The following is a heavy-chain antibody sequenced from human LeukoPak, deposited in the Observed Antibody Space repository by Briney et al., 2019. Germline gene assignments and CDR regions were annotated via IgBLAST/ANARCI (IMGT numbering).Heavy chain of an antibody. CDR1: GFTFSNYA. Sequence: PGGSLRLSCAASGFTFSNYAMSWVRQAPGKGLEWVANIKQDGSEKYYVDSVKGRFTISRDNAKNSLYLQMNSLRAEDTAVYYCAREENYDFWSGYYWDTRYYYYMDVWGKGTTVTVSS. J-gene: IGHJ6*03. V-gene: IGHV3-7*01. CDR3: AREENYDFWSGYYWDTRYYYYMDV. D-gene: IGHD3-3*01. CDR2: IKQDGSEK.